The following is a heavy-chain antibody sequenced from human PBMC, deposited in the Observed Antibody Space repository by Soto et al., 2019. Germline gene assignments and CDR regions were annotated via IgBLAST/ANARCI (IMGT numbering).Heavy chain of an antibody. D-gene: IGHD2-21*02. V-gene: IGHV3-23*01. Sequence: EVHLLESGGALLQPGGSLRLSCEASGFIFTDYGMSWVRRAPEKGLEWVAAVTRSGLKTYYADSVKGRFTISRDNSDNTVSLRMNNLRVDDTAVYHCATGGADFTSPDRWGPGTRVTVSS. CDR1: GFIFTDYG. J-gene: IGHJ4*02. CDR2: VTRSGLKT. CDR3: ATGGADFTSPDR.